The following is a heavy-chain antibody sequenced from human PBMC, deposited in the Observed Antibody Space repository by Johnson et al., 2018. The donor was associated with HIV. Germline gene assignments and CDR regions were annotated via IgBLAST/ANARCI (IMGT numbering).Heavy chain of an antibody. D-gene: IGHD1/OR15-1a*01. Sequence: VQLVESGGGLVQPGGSLRLSCAASGFTVSSNYMSWVRQAPGKGLEWVSVIYSGGSTYYADSVKGRFTISRDNSKNTLYLQMNSLKTEDTAVYYCTTDDITGTDDAFDIWGQGTMVTVSS. J-gene: IGHJ3*02. CDR2: IYSGGST. V-gene: IGHV3-66*01. CDR1: GFTVSSNY. CDR3: TTDDITGTDDAFDI.